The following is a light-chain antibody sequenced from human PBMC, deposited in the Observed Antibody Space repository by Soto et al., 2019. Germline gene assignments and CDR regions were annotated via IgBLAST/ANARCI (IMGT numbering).Light chain of an antibody. J-gene: IGKJ1*01. CDR3: LQDYNYPRT. Sequence: AVQMPQSPSSLSASVGDRVTITCRASQGIRNDLGWYQQKPGKAPKLLIYAASSLQSGVPSRFSGSGSGTDFTLTISSLQPEDFATYYCLQDYNYPRTFGQGTKVDI. CDR2: AAS. V-gene: IGKV1-6*01. CDR1: QGIRND.